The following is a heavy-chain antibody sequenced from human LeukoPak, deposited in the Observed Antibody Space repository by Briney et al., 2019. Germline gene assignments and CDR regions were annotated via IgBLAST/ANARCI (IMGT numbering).Heavy chain of an antibody. CDR1: GGSISSYY. V-gene: IGHV4-59*01. Sequence: SETLSLTCTVSGGSISSYYWSWIRQPPGKGLEWIGYIYYSGSTNYNPSFKSRVTISVDTSKNQFSLKLSSVTAADTAVYYRARYISGTSQVFDYWGQGTLVTVSS. D-gene: IGHD1-20*01. CDR3: ARYISGTSQVFDY. CDR2: IYYSGST. J-gene: IGHJ4*02.